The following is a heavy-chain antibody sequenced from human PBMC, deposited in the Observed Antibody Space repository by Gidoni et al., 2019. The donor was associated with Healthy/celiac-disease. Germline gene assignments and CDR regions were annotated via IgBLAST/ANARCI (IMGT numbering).Heavy chain of an antibody. CDR3: ARPCEGRDGYNYAFDI. CDR1: GYSFTSYW. V-gene: IGHV5-51*01. Sequence: EVQLVQSGAEVKKPGESLKISCKGSGYSFTSYWIGWVRQMPGKGLEWMGIIYPSDSDTRYSPSFQGQVTISADKSISTAYLQWSSLKASDTAMYYCARPCEGRDGYNYAFDIWGQGTMVTVSS. J-gene: IGHJ3*02. CDR2: IYPSDSDT. D-gene: IGHD5-12*01.